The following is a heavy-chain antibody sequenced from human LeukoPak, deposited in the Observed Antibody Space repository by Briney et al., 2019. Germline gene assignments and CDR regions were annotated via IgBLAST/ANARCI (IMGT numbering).Heavy chain of an antibody. CDR3: ARCDRYGGNTESLFDY. CDR2: IYYSGGT. CDR1: GGSISSYY. V-gene: IGHV4-59*01. Sequence: SETLSLTCTVSGGSISSYYWSWIRQPPGKGLEWIGYIYYSGGTNYNPSLKSRVTISVDTSKNQFSLKLSSVTAADTAVYYCARCDRYGGNTESLFDYWGQGTLVTVSS. D-gene: IGHD4-23*01. J-gene: IGHJ4*02.